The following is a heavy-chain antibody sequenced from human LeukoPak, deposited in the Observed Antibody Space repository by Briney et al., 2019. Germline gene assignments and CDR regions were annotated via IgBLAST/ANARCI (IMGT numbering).Heavy chain of an antibody. Sequence: GASVKVSCKASGGTFSSYAISWVRQAPGQGLEWMGGIIPIFGTANYAQKFQGRVTITADESTSTAYMELSSLRSEDTAVYYCATVKFSYSNYYCGMDVWGQGTTVTVSS. V-gene: IGHV1-69*13. J-gene: IGHJ6*02. CDR1: GGTFSSYA. CDR2: IIPIFGTA. CDR3: ATVKFSYSNYYCGMDV. D-gene: IGHD4-11*01.